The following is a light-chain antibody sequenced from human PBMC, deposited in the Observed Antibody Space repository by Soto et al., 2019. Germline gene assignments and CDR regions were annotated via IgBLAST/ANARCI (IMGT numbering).Light chain of an antibody. V-gene: IGLV2-8*01. J-gene: IGLJ2*01. Sequence: QSVLTQPPSASGSPGQSVTISCTGTSSDVGGYNFVSWYQQHPGKTPKLMIYEVTKRPSGVPDRFSGSKSGNTASLTVSGLQAEDEADYYCRSYGGDNNWGVFGGGTKLTVL. CDR1: SSDVGGYNF. CDR2: EVT. CDR3: RSYGGDNNWGV.